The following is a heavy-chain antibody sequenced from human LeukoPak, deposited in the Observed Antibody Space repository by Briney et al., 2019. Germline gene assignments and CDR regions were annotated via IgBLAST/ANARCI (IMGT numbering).Heavy chain of an antibody. D-gene: IGHD4-17*01. J-gene: IGHJ6*02. CDR2: IWYDGSNK. CDR3: AGDYGEHYYGMDV. CDR1: GLTFSSYG. Sequence: SGGSLRLSCAASGLTFSSYGMHWVRQAPGKGLEWVAVIWYDGSNKCYVDSVKGRFTISRDNSKNTLYLQMNSLRAEDTAVYYCAGDYGEHYYGMDVWGQGTTVTVSS. V-gene: IGHV3-33*01.